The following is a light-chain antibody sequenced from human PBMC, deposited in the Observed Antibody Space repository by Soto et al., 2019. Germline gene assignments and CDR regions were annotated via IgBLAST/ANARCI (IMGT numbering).Light chain of an antibody. Sequence: EIVMTQSPATLSLSPGERATLSCRASQTIDNTLAWYQRKPGQAPRLLIYDASTRATGVPARFSGSGSGTDFTLTISSLQAEDCAVYYCQHYNYWPYTFGQGTKVEIK. J-gene: IGKJ2*01. CDR2: DAS. CDR3: QHYNYWPYT. CDR1: QTIDNT. V-gene: IGKV3-15*01.